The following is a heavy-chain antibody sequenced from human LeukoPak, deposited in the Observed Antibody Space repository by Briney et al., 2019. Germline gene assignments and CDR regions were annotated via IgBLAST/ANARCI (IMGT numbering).Heavy chain of an antibody. CDR2: IYPGESAT. CDR3: ARALWSGYEFDP. Sequence: GESLKISCKGSGYSFTSYWIGWVRQMPGKGLEWMGIIYPGESATRYSPSFQGQVTISADKSISTAYLQWSSLQASDTAIYYCARALWSGYEFDPWGQGTLVTVSS. V-gene: IGHV5-51*01. D-gene: IGHD3-3*01. CDR1: GYSFTSYW. J-gene: IGHJ5*02.